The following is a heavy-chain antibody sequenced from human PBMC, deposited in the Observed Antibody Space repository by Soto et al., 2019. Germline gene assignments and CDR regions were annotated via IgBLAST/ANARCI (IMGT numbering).Heavy chain of an antibody. CDR3: ARDGIGNSNGYLSY. V-gene: IGHV3-53*01. J-gene: IGHJ4*02. Sequence: PGGSLRLSCAASGFTVSSNYMSWVRQAPGKGLEWVSVIYSGGSSYYADSVKGRFTISRDNTKNTVFLQMNSLRAEDTAVYYCARDGIGNSNGYLSYWGQGTLVTVSS. CDR2: IYSGGSS. CDR1: GFTVSSNY. D-gene: IGHD5-18*01.